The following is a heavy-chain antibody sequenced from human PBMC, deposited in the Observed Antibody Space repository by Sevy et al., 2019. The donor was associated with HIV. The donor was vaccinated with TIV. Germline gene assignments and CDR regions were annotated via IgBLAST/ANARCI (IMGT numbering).Heavy chain of an antibody. Sequence: ASVKVSCKASGYTFTGYYMHWVRQAPGQGFEWMGWINPNSGGTNYAQKFQGRVTMTRDTSISTAYMELGRLGSDDTAVYYCARLRTALDYWGQGTLVTVSS. CDR3: ARLRTALDY. CDR1: GYTFTGYY. J-gene: IGHJ4*02. CDR2: INPNSGGT. V-gene: IGHV1-2*02.